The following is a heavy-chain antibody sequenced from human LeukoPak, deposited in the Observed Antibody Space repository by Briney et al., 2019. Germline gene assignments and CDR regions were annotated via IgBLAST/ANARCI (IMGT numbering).Heavy chain of an antibody. CDR1: GYTFTSYG. CDR3: ARDLGYYYDSSGYYLNY. V-gene: IGHV1-18*01. Sequence: ASVKVSCKASGYTFTSYGISWVRQAPGQGLEWMGWISAYNGNTNYAQKLQGRVTMTRDTSISTAYMELSRLRSDDTAVYYCARDLGYYYDSSGYYLNYWGQGTLVTVSS. J-gene: IGHJ4*02. D-gene: IGHD3-22*01. CDR2: ISAYNGNT.